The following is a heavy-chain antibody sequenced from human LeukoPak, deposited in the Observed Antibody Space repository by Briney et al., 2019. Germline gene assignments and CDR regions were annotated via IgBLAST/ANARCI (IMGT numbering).Heavy chain of an antibody. J-gene: IGHJ4*02. D-gene: IGHD2-15*01. CDR1: GGSFSGYY. V-gene: IGHV4-34*01. CDR2: INHSGST. CDR3: ARGVVSGGSCYCLDY. Sequence: SETLSLTCAVYGGSFSGYYWSWIRQPPGKGLEWIGEINHSGSTNYNPSLKSRVTISVDTSKNQFSLKLSSVTAADTAVCYCARGVVSGGSCYCLDYWGQGTLVTVSS.